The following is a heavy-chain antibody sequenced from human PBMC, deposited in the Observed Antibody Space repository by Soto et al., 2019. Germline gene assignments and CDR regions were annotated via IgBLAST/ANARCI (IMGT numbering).Heavy chain of an antibody. V-gene: IGHV1-2*04. CDR2: INPNSGDT. CDR3: ATSRISIAVAGETEYYFDY. J-gene: IGHJ4*02. Sequence: SVEVTCKASGYIFTCGCMQWVRQAPGQGLEWMGWINPNSGDTNYTQKFQGWVTMTRDTSISTAYMELSRLRSDDTAVYYCATSRISIAVAGETEYYFDYWGQGTPVTVS. CDR1: GYIFTCGC. D-gene: IGHD6-19*01.